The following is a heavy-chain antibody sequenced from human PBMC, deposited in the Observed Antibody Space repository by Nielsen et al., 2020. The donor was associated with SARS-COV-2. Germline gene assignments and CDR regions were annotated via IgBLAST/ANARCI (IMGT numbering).Heavy chain of an antibody. J-gene: IGHJ4*02. CDR1: GFTFSRTS. CDR2: ISGSGYST. Sequence: GESLKISCVASGFTFSRTSMNWVRQAPGKGLEWVSMISGSGYSTYYTDSVKGRFTISSDNSKNTVYLEMNRLRAEDTAVYFCAKEKGYCSGGRCRSPFDSWGQGALVTVSS. D-gene: IGHD2-15*01. V-gene: IGHV3-23*01. CDR3: AKEKGYCSGGRCRSPFDS.